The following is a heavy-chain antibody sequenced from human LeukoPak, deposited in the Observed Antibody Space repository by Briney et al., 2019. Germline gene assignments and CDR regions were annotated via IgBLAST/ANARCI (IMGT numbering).Heavy chain of an antibody. J-gene: IGHJ4*02. D-gene: IGHD1-26*01. V-gene: IGHV3-23*01. CDR1: GFTLSTNP. CDR2: ISGSGAST. CDR3: AKDVGKWASLHFFDY. Sequence: QAGGSLRLSCLTSGFTLSTNPMRWVRQAPGKGLEWISGISGSGASTYYADSVKGRFTISRDDSRNTLYLQMNSLRGDDTAVYYCAKDVGKWASLHFFDYWGQGTLVTVSS.